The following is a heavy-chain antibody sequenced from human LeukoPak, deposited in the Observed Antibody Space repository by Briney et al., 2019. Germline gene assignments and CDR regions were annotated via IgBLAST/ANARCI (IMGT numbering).Heavy chain of an antibody. D-gene: IGHD3-10*01. J-gene: IGHJ4*02. CDR2: INPIFGTA. V-gene: IGHV1-69*06. Sequence: ASVKVSCKASGGTFSSYAISWVRQAPGQGLEWMGRINPIFGTANYAQRFQGRVTITADKSTSTAYMELSSLRSEDTAVYYCARTYYYGSGSYYNRNYFDYWGQGTLVTVSS. CDR1: GGTFSSYA. CDR3: ARTYYYGSGSYYNRNYFDY.